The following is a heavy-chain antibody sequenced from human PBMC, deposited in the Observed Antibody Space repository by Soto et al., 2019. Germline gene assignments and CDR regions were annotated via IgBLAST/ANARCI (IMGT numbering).Heavy chain of an antibody. CDR1: GGSISSSSYY. CDR3: ARLYSSGWFYDY. J-gene: IGHJ4*02. Sequence: QLQLQESGPGLVKPSETLSLTCTVSGGSISSSSYYWGWIRQPPGKGLEWIGSIYYSGSTYYNPSLKSRVTITVDTSKNQCSLKLSSVTAADTAVYYYARLYSSGWFYDYCGQGTLVTVSS. D-gene: IGHD6-19*01. V-gene: IGHV4-39*01. CDR2: IYYSGST.